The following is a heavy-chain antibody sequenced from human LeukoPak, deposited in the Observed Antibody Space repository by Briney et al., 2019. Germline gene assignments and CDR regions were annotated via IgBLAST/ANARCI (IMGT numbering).Heavy chain of an antibody. CDR2: VYYTGAT. V-gene: IGHV4-59*01. CDR1: GGSIGYYY. CDR3: ARCGNSYGTGYQFDP. Sequence: SETLSFTGTVSGGSIGYYYWSWVGQTPGKGLEESGFVYYTGATNYNPSLKCRVTISLDTSKNQFSLNLNCVDAADTAVYFCARCGNSYGTGYQFDPWSQGTLATVSS. J-gene: IGHJ5*02. D-gene: IGHD5-18*01.